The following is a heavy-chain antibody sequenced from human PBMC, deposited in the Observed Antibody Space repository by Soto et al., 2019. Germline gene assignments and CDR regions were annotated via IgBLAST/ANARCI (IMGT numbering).Heavy chain of an antibody. J-gene: IGHJ6*02. D-gene: IGHD4-17*01. V-gene: IGHV4-39*01. Sequence: QLQLQESGPGLVKPSETLSLTCTVSGGSISSSTYYWGWIRQPPGKGLEWIGMIYYSGRAYYNPSLKTRVTISIDTSKNQFSLRLSSVTAADTAVYYCARHGVDYGDYASYYYYGMDVWGRGTTVTVSS. CDR3: ARHGVDYGDYASYYYYGMDV. CDR2: IYYSGRA. CDR1: GGSISSSTYY.